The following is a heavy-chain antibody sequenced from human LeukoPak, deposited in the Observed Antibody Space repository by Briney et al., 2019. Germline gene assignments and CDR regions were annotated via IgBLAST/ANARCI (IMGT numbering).Heavy chain of an antibody. V-gene: IGHV3-23*01. CDR1: GFTFSSYG. CDR3: AKDQSSGYSDY. D-gene: IGHD3-22*01. J-gene: IGHJ4*02. Sequence: GGSLRLSCAASGFTFSSYGMSWVRQAPGKGLQWVSAISGSGGSTYYADSVKGRFTISRDNSKNTLYLQMNSLRAEDTAVYYCAKDQSSGYSDYWGQGTLVTVSS. CDR2: ISGSGGST.